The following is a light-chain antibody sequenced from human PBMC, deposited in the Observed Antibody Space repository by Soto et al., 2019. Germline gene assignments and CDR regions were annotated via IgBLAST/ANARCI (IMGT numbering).Light chain of an antibody. CDR1: QTVRNNY. CDR3: QQFSSYPLT. Sequence: EIVMTQSPATLSVSPWERATLSCRASQTVRNNYLAWYQQKPGQAPRLLIYDASSRATGIPDRFSGGGSGTDFILTISGLEPEDFAVYYCQQFSSYPLTFGGGTKVDI. V-gene: IGKV3-20*01. J-gene: IGKJ4*01. CDR2: DAS.